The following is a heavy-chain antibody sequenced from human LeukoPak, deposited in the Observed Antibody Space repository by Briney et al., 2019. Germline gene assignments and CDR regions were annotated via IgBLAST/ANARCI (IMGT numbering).Heavy chain of an antibody. J-gene: IGHJ3*01. V-gene: IGHV3-53*01. CDR2: IYSGGSP. D-gene: IGHD3-22*01. CDR3: ARDGADNSGYYFGSL. Sequence: GGSLRLSCAASGFTVRSSYMSWVRQAPGKGLEWVSVIYSGGSPDYADSAKGRFTISSDNSKHTLYLQMNSLRVEDTAVYYCARDGADNSGYYFGSLWGQGTMVTVSS. CDR1: GFTVRSSY.